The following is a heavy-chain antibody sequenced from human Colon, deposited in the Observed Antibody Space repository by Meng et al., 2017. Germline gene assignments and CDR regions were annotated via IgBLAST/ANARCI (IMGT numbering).Heavy chain of an antibody. J-gene: IGHJ4*02. CDR3: ASRPAAFRTDYFDY. D-gene: IGHD2-21*02. V-gene: IGHV4-4*03. CDR2: IYHSGTT. Sequence: QVELQDAGPGLVKPPGALSLTSALSGVSITSNNWWSWARQPPGKGLEWIGEIYHSGTTNSNASLKSRVTISVDRSNNQFSLNFRSLTAADTATYYCASRPAAFRTDYFDYWGQGTLVTVSS. CDR1: GVSITSNNW.